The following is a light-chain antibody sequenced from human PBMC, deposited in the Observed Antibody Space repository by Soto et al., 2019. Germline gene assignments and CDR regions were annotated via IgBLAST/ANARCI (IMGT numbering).Light chain of an antibody. V-gene: IGKV3-11*01. Sequence: EIVLTQSPATLSWSPGERATLSCRASQSVSSYLAWYQQKPGQTPRLLIYDASNRATGIPARFSGSGSGTDFTLTISSLEPEDFAVYYCQQRSDWPRTLGQGTKVDSK. J-gene: IGKJ1*01. CDR1: QSVSSY. CDR2: DAS. CDR3: QQRSDWPRT.